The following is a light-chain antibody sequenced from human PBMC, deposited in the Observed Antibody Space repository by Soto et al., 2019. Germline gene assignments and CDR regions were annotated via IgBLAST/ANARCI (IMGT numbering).Light chain of an antibody. CDR1: QDISNW. CDR2: GAS. V-gene: IGKV1-12*01. J-gene: IGKJ3*01. CDR3: QQANSFPFS. Sequence: DIQMTQSPSSVSASVGDTVTITCRASQDISNWLAWYQHKPGKAPKFLIYGASSLQSGVPSRFRGSGSGTDCTLTLSILQPEDFATYFCQQANSFPFSFVPWTQVDIK.